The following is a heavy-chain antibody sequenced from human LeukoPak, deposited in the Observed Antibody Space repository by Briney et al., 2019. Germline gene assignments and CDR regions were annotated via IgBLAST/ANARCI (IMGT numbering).Heavy chain of an antibody. V-gene: IGHV1-18*01. CDR3: ARADYDILTGYFYENLDY. CDR2: ISAYNGNT. J-gene: IGHJ4*02. D-gene: IGHD3-9*01. CDR1: GYTFTSYG. Sequence: ASVKVSCKASGYTFTSYGISWVRQAPGQGLEWMGWISAYNGNTNYAQELQGRVTMTTDTSTSTAYMELRSLRSDDTAVYYCARADYDILTGYFYENLDYWGQGTLVTVSS.